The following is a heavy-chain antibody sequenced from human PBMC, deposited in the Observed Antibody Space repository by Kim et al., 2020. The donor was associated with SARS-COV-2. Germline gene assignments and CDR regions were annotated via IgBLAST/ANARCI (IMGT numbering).Heavy chain of an antibody. CDR2: IYYSGST. CDR1: GGSISSGDYY. D-gene: IGHD6-13*01. J-gene: IGHJ3*02. Sequence: LSLTCTVSGGSISSGDYYWSWIRQPPGKGLEWIGYIYYSGSTYYNPSLKSRVTISVDTSKNQFSLKLSSVTAADTAVYYCATGAGAAYYAFDIWGQGTMVTVSS. V-gene: IGHV4-30-4*01. CDR3: ATGAGAAYYAFDI.